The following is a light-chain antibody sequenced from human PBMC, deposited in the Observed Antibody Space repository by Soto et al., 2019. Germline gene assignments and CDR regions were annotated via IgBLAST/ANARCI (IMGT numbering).Light chain of an antibody. V-gene: IGLV2-14*01. CDR2: DVS. Sequence: QSVLTQPASVSGSPGQSITISCTGTSSDVGGYNYVSWYQQHPGKAPKLMIYDVSNRPSGVSNRFSGSKSGNTASLTISGLQAENGGDYYCSSYTSTSLFVFGPGTKLTAL. CDR1: SSDVGGYNY. J-gene: IGLJ1*01. CDR3: SSYTSTSLFV.